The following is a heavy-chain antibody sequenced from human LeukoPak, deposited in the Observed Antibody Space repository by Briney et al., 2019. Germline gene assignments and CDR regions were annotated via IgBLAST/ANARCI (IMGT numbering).Heavy chain of an antibody. CDR3: ARWKGRGVILY. D-gene: IGHD3-10*01. Sequence: PSETLSLTCTVSGGSISSYYWSWIRQPPGKGLEWIGYIYYSGSTNYNPSLKSRVTISVDTSKDQFSLKLSSVTAADTAVYYCARWKGRGVILYWGQGTLVTVSS. CDR1: GGSISSYY. CDR2: IYYSGST. V-gene: IGHV4-59*01. J-gene: IGHJ4*02.